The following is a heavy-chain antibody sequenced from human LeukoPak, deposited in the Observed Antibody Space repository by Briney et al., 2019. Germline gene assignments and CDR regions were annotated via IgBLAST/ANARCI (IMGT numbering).Heavy chain of an antibody. CDR3: ARASDILTGYYMDY. CDR1: GGTFSSYA. D-gene: IGHD3-9*01. V-gene: IGHV1-69*05. CDR2: IIPIFGTA. Sequence: GSSVKVSCKXSGGTFSSYAISWVRQAPGQGLEWMGRIIPIFGTANYALKFQGRVTITTDESTSTAYMELSSLRSEDTAVYYCARASDILTGYYMDYWGQGTLVTVSS. J-gene: IGHJ4*02.